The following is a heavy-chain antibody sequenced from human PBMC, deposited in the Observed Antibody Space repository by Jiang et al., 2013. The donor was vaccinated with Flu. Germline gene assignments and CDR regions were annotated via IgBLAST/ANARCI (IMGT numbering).Heavy chain of an antibody. Sequence: SLTCAVYGGSFSGYYWSWIRQPPGKGLEWIGEINHSGSTNYNPSLKSRVTISVDTSKNQFSLKLSSVTAADTAVYYCARLGAPDIVVVPELYGMDVWGQGTTVTVSS. D-gene: IGHD2-2*01. CDR2: INHSGST. CDR3: ARLGAPDIVVVPELYGMDV. J-gene: IGHJ6*02. CDR1: GGSFSGYY. V-gene: IGHV4-34*01.